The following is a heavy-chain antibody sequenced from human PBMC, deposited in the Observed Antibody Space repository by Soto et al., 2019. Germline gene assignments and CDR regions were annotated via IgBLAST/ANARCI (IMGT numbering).Heavy chain of an antibody. CDR3: AKDSLYDPSNGFDY. CDR1: GFTFSSYA. D-gene: IGHD5-12*01. J-gene: IGHJ4*02. V-gene: IGHV3-23*01. Sequence: GGSLRLSCAASGFTFSSYAMSWVRQAPGKGLEWVSAISGRGGSTYYADSVKGRFTISRDNSKNTLYLQMNSLRAEDTAVYYCAKDSLYDPSNGFDYWGQGTLVTVSS. CDR2: ISGRGGST.